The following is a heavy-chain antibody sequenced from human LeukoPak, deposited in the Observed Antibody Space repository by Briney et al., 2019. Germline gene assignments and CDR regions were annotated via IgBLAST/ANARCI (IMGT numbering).Heavy chain of an antibody. D-gene: IGHD3-9*01. CDR3: ARGSPYYDILTGYSWFDP. J-gene: IGHJ5*02. Sequence: PGGSLRLSCAASGFTFSSYSMNWVRQAPGKGLEWVSSISSSSYIYYADSVKGRFTISRDNAKNSLYLQMNSLRAEDTAVYYCARGSPYYDILTGYSWFDPWGQGTLVTVSS. V-gene: IGHV3-21*01. CDR2: ISSSSYI. CDR1: GFTFSSYS.